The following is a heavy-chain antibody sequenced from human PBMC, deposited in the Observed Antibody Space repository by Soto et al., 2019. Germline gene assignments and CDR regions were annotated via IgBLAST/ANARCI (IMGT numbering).Heavy chain of an antibody. CDR3: AHRMIGEDFWSGYSDAFDI. D-gene: IGHD3-3*01. V-gene: IGHV2-5*02. Sequence: SGPTLVNPTQTLTLTCTFSGFSLSTSGVGVGWIRQPPGKALEWLALIYWDDDKRYSPSLKSRLTITKDTSKNQVVLTMTNMDPVDTATYYCAHRMIGEDFWSGYSDAFDIWGKGTMVTVSS. J-gene: IGHJ3*02. CDR1: GFSLSTSGVG. CDR2: IYWDDDK.